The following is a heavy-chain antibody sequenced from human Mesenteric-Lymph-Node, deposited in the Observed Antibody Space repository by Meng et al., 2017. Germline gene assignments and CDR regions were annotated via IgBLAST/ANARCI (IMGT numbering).Heavy chain of an antibody. V-gene: IGHV3-30*01. D-gene: IGHD3-22*01. CDR2: ISYDGSNK. Sequence: GGSLRLSCAASGFTFSSYAMHWVRQAPGKGLEWVAVISYDGSNKYYADSVKGRFTISRDNSKNTLYLQMNSLRAEDTAVYYCAREYYYDSSGYYLYYYYGMDVWGQGTTVTVSS. CDR3: AREYYYDSSGYYLYYYYGMDV. J-gene: IGHJ6*02. CDR1: GFTFSSYA.